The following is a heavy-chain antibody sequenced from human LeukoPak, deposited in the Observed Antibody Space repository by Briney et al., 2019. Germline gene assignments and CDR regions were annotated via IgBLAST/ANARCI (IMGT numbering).Heavy chain of an antibody. CDR3: AVLRYFDWAFGY. D-gene: IGHD3-9*01. CDR1: GGSVSSGSYY. J-gene: IGHJ4*02. CDR2: IYYSGST. V-gene: IGHV4-61*01. Sequence: SETLSLTCTVSGGSVSSGSYYWSWIRQPPGKGLEWIGYIYYSGSTNYNPSLKSRVTISVDTSKNQFSLKLSSVTAADTAVYYCAVLRYFDWAFGYWGQGTLVTVSS.